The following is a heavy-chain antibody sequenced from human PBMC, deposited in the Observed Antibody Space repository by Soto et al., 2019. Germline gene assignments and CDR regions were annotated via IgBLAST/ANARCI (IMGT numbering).Heavy chain of an antibody. CDR1: GGSISSYY. J-gene: IGHJ4*02. V-gene: IGHV4-59*01. CDR2: IYYSGST. Sequence: SATLSLTCTVSGGSISSYYWSWIRQPPGKGLEWIGYIYYSGSTNYNPSLKSRVTISVDTSKNQFSLKLSSVTAADTAVYYCARTLGYCSGGSCTHFDYWGQGTLVTVSS. CDR3: ARTLGYCSGGSCTHFDY. D-gene: IGHD2-15*01.